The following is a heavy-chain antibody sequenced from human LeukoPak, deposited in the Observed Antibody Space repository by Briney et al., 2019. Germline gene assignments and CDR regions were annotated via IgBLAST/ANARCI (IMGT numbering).Heavy chain of an antibody. D-gene: IGHD1-26*01. Sequence: PSETLSLTCTVSGGSISSYYWSWIRQPAGKGLEWIGRIYTSGSTNYNPSLKSRVTMSVDTSKNQFSLKLSSVTAADTAVYYCARDLSGSGYSGSYSDYWGQGTLVTVSS. CDR2: IYTSGST. CDR1: GGSISSYY. V-gene: IGHV4-4*07. CDR3: ARDLSGSGYSGSYSDY. J-gene: IGHJ4*02.